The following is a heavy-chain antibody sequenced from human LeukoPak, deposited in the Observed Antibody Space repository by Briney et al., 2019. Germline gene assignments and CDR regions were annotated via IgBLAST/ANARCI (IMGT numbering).Heavy chain of an antibody. V-gene: IGHV4-39*07. CDR1: GGSISSSSYY. CDR3: ARWVGQQLDVYYYYYMDV. D-gene: IGHD6-13*01. CDR2: FFYSGRT. Sequence: SETLSLTCTVSGGSISSSSYYWGWIRQPPGKGLEWIGSFFYSGRTYYNSSLKSRVTISVDTSKNQFSLKLSSVTAADTAVYYCARWVGQQLDVYYYYYMDVWGKGTTVTVSS. J-gene: IGHJ6*03.